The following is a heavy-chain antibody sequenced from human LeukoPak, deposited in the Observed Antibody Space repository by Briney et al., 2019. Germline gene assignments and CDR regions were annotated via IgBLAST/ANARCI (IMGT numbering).Heavy chain of an antibody. CDR3: ARHDSFIPY. J-gene: IGHJ4*02. CDR2: ISDSGRTS. V-gene: IGHV3-23*01. CDR1: GFIFSDYA. Sequence: GGSLRLSCAASGFIFSDYAMSWVRHAPGKGLEWVSGISDSGRTSYYTDSVKGRCTISRDNSKNTVSLQMNNLTPEDTAVYFCARHDSFIPYWGQGTLVAVSS. D-gene: IGHD5-18*01.